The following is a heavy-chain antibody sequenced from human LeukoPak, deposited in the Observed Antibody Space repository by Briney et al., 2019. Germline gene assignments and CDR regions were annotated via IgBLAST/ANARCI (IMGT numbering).Heavy chain of an antibody. CDR2: ISYDGSNE. D-gene: IGHD6-13*01. J-gene: IGHJ4*02. Sequence: GGSLRLSCAASGFTFSSYSMNWVRQAPGKGLEWVAVISYDGSNEDYADSVKGRFTISRDNSQKTLSLQMNSLRPKDTAVYYCATARGHSSSWYWVLDYWGQGTLVIVSS. CDR1: GFTFSSYS. CDR3: ATARGHSSSWYWVLDY. V-gene: IGHV3-30*03.